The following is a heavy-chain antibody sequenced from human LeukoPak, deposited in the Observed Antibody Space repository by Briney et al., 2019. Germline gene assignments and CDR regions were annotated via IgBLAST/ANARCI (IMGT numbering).Heavy chain of an antibody. Sequence: GGSLRLSCAASGFTFSDYYMSWIRQAPGKGPEWVSYISSSSSYTNYADSVKGRFTISRDNAKNSLYLQMNSLRAEDTAVYYCAREYVVVVAATGVRNYYYGMDVWGKGTTVTVSS. CDR2: ISSSSSYT. V-gene: IGHV3-11*06. J-gene: IGHJ6*04. CDR3: AREYVVVVAATGVRNYYYGMDV. D-gene: IGHD2-15*01. CDR1: GFTFSDYY.